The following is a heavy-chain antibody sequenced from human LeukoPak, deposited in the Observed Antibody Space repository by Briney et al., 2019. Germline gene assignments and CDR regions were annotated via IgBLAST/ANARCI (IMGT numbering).Heavy chain of an antibody. CDR2: INWNGGST. CDR1: GFTLDDYG. V-gene: IGHV3-20*01. CDR3: ARDLYDSSGYCYDY. D-gene: IGHD3-22*01. Sequence: PGGSLRLSCAASGFTLDDYGMSWVRQAPGKGLEWVSGINWNGGSTGYADSVKGRFTISRDNAKNSLYLQMNSLRAEDTALYHCARDLYDSSGYCYDYWGQGTLVTVSS. J-gene: IGHJ4*02.